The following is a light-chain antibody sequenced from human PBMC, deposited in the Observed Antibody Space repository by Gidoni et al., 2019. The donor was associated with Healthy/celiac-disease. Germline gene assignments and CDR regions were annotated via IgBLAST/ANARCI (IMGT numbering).Light chain of an antibody. CDR3: QQYGSSPSIT. V-gene: IGKV3-20*01. CDR1: QSVSISY. Sequence: EIVLTQSPGPLSLSPGARATLSGRASQSVSISYLAWYQQKPGQAPRLLIYGASTSAPGIPDRFSVSGSGTDFTLTLISLEPEDVAVYYCQQYGSSPSITFGQGTRLEIK. J-gene: IGKJ5*01. CDR2: GAS.